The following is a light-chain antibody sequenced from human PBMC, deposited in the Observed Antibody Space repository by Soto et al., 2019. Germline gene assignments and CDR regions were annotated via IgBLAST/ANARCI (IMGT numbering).Light chain of an antibody. V-gene: IGLV2-23*01. Sequence: QSVLTQPASVSGSPGQSITISSTGTSSDVGGYKLVSWYQQYPGKAPKLIIYEDTKRPSGVSNRFSGSKSGNTASLTISGLQAEDEADYHCCSYADTFWVFGGGTKLTVL. CDR3: CSYADTFWV. J-gene: IGLJ3*02. CDR1: SSDVGGYKL. CDR2: EDT.